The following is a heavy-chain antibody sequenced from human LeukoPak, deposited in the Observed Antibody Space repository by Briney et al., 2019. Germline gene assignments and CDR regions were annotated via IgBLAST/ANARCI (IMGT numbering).Heavy chain of an antibody. CDR2: IIPIFGTA. CDR3: ARDRGYDSSAYYGY. CDR1: GGTFSSYA. J-gene: IGHJ4*02. D-gene: IGHD3-22*01. V-gene: IGHV1-69*05. Sequence: TSVKVSCKASGGTFSSYAISWVRQAPGQGLEWMGGIIPIFGTANYAQKLQGRVTMTTDTSTSTAYMELRSLRSDDTAVYYCARDRGYDSSAYYGYWGQGTLVTVSS.